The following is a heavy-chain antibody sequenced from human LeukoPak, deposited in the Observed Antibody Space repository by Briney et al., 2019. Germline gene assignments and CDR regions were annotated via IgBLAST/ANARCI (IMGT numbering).Heavy chain of an antibody. CDR1: GYTFTGYY. Sequence: ASVKVSCKASGYTFTGYYMHWVRQAPGQGLEWMGWINPNSGGTNYAQKFQGRVTMTRDTSISTAYMELSRLRSDDTAVYYCARDRVSMWTGFRDAFDIWGQGTMVTVSS. J-gene: IGHJ3*02. V-gene: IGHV1-2*02. CDR2: INPNSGGT. D-gene: IGHD1-14*01. CDR3: ARDRVSMWTGFRDAFDI.